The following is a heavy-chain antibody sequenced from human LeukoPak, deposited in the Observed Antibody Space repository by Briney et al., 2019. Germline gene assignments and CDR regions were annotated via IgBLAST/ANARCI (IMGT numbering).Heavy chain of an antibody. J-gene: IGHJ3*02. CDR1: GGSISSYY. CDR3: ARGHYSSGWYYSGLDAFDI. Sequence: SETLSLTCTVSGGSISSYYWSWVRQPPGKGLEWIGYIYYSGSTNYNPSLKSRVTISVDTSKNQFSLKLSSVTAADTAVYYCARGHYSSGWYYSGLDAFDIWGQGTMVTVSS. D-gene: IGHD6-19*01. V-gene: IGHV4-59*01. CDR2: IYYSGST.